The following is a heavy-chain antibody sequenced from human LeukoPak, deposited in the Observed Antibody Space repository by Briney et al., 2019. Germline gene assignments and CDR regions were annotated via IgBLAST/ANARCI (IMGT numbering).Heavy chain of an antibody. Sequence: SETLSLTCTVSGGSISSSSYYWGWIRQPPGKGLEWIGEINHSGSTNYNPSLKSRVTISVDTSKNQFSLKLSSVTAADTAVYYCARYTYGSGSYSYYYYMDVWGKGTTVTISS. CDR3: ARYTYGSGSYSYYYYMDV. D-gene: IGHD3-10*01. J-gene: IGHJ6*03. CDR2: INHSGST. CDR1: GGSISSSSYY. V-gene: IGHV4-39*07.